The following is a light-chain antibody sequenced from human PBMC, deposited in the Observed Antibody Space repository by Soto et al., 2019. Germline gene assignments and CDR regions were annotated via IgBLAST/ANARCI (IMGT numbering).Light chain of an antibody. CDR3: QQYNNWPRT. CDR2: GAS. CDR1: QSVSSN. V-gene: IGKV3-15*01. Sequence: IVFTHSPGTLSFSPWQRPTLYSRASQSVSSNLAWYQQKPGQAPRLLIYGASTRATGIPARFSGSGSGTEFTLTISSLQSEDFAVYYCQQYNNWPRTFGQGTKVDNK. J-gene: IGKJ1*01.